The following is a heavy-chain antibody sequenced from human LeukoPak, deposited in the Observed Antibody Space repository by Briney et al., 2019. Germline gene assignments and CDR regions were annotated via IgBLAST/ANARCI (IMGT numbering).Heavy chain of an antibody. Sequence: AGGSLRLSCAASGFTFSSYWMSWVRQAPGKGLEWVANINQDGSEKYYVDSVKGRFTISKDNAKNSLYLQMNSLRAEDTAVYYCARPLTAAGTPGSWGRALGDYFQHWGQGTLVTVPS. V-gene: IGHV3-7*01. CDR3: ARPLTAAGTPGSWGRALGDYFQH. CDR1: GFTFSSYW. J-gene: IGHJ1*01. D-gene: IGHD6-13*01. CDR2: INQDGSEK.